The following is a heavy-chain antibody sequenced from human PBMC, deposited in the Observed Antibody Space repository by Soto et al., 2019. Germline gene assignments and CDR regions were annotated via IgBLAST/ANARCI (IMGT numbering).Heavy chain of an antibody. Sequence: SETLSLTCTVSGGSISSTSYCWGWIRQPPGKGLEGIGSLYYSGSTNYNPSLKSRVTISVATSKNPFSLTLSSVTAADTAVYYCARYWSHGDYPITGWLDPSGQGTLVTVYS. CDR1: GGSISSTSYC. CDR2: LYYSGST. J-gene: IGHJ5*02. V-gene: IGHV4-39*01. CDR3: ARYWSHGDYPITGWLDP. D-gene: IGHD4-17*01.